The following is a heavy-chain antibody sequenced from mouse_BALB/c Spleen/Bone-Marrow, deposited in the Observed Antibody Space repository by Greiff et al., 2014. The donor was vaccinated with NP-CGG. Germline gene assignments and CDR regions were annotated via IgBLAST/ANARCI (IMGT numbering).Heavy chain of an antibody. CDR1: GFSLTSYC. Sequence: QVQLKESGPGLVAPSQSLSITCTVSGFSLTSYCVHWVRQPPGKGLEWLGVIWAGGSTNYNSALISRLSISKDNSKSQVFLKMNSLQTDDTAMYYCARYYYGFLDYWGQGTTLTVSS. V-gene: IGHV2-9*02. D-gene: IGHD1-2*01. CDR2: IWAGGST. CDR3: ARYYYGFLDY. J-gene: IGHJ2*01.